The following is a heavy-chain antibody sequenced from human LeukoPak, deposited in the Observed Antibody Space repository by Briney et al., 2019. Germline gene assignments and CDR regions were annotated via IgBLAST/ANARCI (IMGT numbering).Heavy chain of an antibody. V-gene: IGHV3-23*01. CDR1: GFTFSSYS. CDR2: ISDSGGST. J-gene: IGHJ4*02. Sequence: PGGSLRLSCAASGFTFSSYSMNWVRQAPGKGLEWVSLISDSGGSTNYADSVKGRSTISRDNSKNTLYLQMNTLRAEDTAIYYCASSYGSSAYYPFDYWGQGTLVTVFS. CDR3: ASSYGSSAYYPFDY. D-gene: IGHD3-22*01.